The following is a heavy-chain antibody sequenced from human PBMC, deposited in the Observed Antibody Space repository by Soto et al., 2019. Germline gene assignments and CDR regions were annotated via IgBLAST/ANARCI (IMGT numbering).Heavy chain of an antibody. CDR1: GYTFTSYG. V-gene: IGHV1-18*01. J-gene: IGHJ5*02. Sequence: ASVKVSCKASGYTFTSYGISWVRQAPGQGLEWMGWISAYNGNTNYAQKLQGRVTMTTDTSTSTAYMELRSLRSDDTAVYYCARDRESCSSTSCSHVWCEPWGQGTLVIGSS. CDR2: ISAYNGNT. D-gene: IGHD2-2*01. CDR3: ARDRESCSSTSCSHVWCEP.